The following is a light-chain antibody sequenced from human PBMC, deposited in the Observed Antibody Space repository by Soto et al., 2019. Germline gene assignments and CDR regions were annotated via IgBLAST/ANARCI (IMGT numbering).Light chain of an antibody. J-gene: IGKJ1*01. V-gene: IGKV1-39*01. CDR1: ENIKNY. Sequence: DIQVTQSPSSLPASLGDRVTITCRASENIKNYLIWYQQKPGKAPKLLIYGASTLKTGVPSRFNGSGSGTDFTFTIGSLHPDDFATYYCAQIYTAQWTFGQGTRVDLK. CDR2: GAS. CDR3: AQIYTAQWT.